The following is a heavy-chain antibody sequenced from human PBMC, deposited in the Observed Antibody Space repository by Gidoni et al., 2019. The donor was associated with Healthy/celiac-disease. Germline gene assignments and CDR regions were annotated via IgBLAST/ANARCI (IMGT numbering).Heavy chain of an antibody. CDR1: GFPLSSYA. J-gene: IGHJ4*02. CDR2: IIGSGGST. Sequence: EVQLLESVGGLVQPGGSLRLSCAASGFPLSSYARIWVRQAPGKGLEWVSAIIGSGGSTYYADSVKGRFTISRDNSKNTLYLQRNSLRAEDTAVYYWAKAKARIAAAGTLDYWGQGTLVTVSS. D-gene: IGHD6-13*01. CDR3: AKAKARIAAAGTLDY. V-gene: IGHV3-23*01.